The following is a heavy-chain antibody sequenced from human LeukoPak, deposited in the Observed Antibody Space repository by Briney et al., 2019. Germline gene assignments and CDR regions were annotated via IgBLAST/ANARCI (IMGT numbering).Heavy chain of an antibody. J-gene: IGHJ3*02. V-gene: IGHV4-59*08. CDR3: ARVVTLSNIVGAPCAFDI. CDR1: GGSISNSH. Sequence: PSETLSLTCTVSGGSISNSHWSWIRQAPGKGLECMGNFYYGERSNYNPSLKSRVTISADTSKNQFSLNLNSVTAADTAVYFCARVVTLSNIVGAPCAFDIWGQGTMVTVSS. CDR2: FYYGERS. D-gene: IGHD1-26*01.